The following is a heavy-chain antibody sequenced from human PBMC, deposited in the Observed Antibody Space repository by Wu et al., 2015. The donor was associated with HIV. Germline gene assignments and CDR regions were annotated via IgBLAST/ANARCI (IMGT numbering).Heavy chain of an antibody. J-gene: IGHJ2*01. CDR1: GYTFSNYY. CDR2: INPTGGST. V-gene: IGHV1-46*01. CDR3: ARDGGSTAASPDWHFDP. Sequence: QVQLVQSGAEVKKPGASVKVSCKASGYTFSNYYMHWVRQAPGQGLEWMGMINPTGGSTRYAQKFQGRVTMTRDTSTSTVYMELSSLRSEDTAVYYCARDGGSTAASPDWHFDPWGRGTLVTVSS. D-gene: IGHD3-16*01.